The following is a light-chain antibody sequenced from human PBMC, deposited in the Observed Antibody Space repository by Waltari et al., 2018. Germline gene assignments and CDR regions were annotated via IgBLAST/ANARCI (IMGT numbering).Light chain of an antibody. J-gene: IGLJ2*01. V-gene: IGLV2-23*01. CDR1: SSDVGSYNL. CDR3: CSYAGSSLWGV. CDR2: EGS. Sequence: QSALTQPASVSGSPGQSLTISCTGTSSDVGSYNLVSWYQQHPGKAPKLMIYEGSKPPSGVSNRFSGSKSGNTASLTISGLQAEDEADYYCCSYAGSSLWGVFGGGTKLTVL.